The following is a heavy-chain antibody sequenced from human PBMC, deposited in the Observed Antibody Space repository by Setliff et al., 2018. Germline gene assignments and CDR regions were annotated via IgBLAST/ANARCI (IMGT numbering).Heavy chain of an antibody. J-gene: IGHJ4*02. CDR3: AKGYCSSTSCYVDY. Sequence: PGGSLRLSCAASGFTFDHYAMHWVRQAPGKGLEWVSGISWNSGIVAYADSVKGRFTISRDNAKNSLYLQMNSLRAEDMALYYCAKGYCSSTSCYVDYWGQGTLVTVSS. CDR2: ISWNSGIV. CDR1: GFTFDHYA. D-gene: IGHD2-2*01. V-gene: IGHV3-9*03.